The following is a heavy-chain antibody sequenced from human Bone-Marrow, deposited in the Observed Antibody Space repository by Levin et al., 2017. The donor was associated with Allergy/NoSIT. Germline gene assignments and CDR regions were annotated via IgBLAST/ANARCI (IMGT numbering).Heavy chain of an antibody. Sequence: PSQTLSLTCVISGDSVSSNGVAWNWIRQSPSRGLEWLGRTYYESKWYRDYATSVKSRLTVDPDTSQNQFSLQLNSVTPEDTAVYYCARGRASAFDLWGQGTVVTVSS. J-gene: IGHJ3*01. V-gene: IGHV6-1*01. CDR3: ARGRASAFDL. CDR2: TYYESKWYR. CDR1: GDSVSSNGVA. D-gene: IGHD3-10*01.